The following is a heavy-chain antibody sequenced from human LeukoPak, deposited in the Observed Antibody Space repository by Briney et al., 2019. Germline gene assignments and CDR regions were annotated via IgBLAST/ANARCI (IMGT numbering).Heavy chain of an antibody. V-gene: IGHV3-23*01. Sequence: GGSLRLSCAASGFTFSSFAMTWVRRAPGKGLEWVSGFDGNGPNTYYADSVKGRWTISRDNSRNTLYLEMNSLRPEDTAIYYCAKPRTTGLGWAQFDYWGQGSQVTVSS. J-gene: IGHJ4*02. CDR3: AKPRTTGLGWAQFDY. CDR1: GFTFSSFA. CDR2: FDGNGPNT. D-gene: IGHD2-8*02.